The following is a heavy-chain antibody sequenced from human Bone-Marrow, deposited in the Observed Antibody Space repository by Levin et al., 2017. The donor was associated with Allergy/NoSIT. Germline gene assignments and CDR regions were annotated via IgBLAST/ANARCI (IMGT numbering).Heavy chain of an antibody. V-gene: IGHV4-39*07. J-gene: IGHJ4*02. D-gene: IGHD3-22*01. CDR3: AREGRITMIVVVISEAYFDY. CDR2: IYYSGST. Sequence: GSLRLSCTVSGGSISSSSYYWGWIRQPPGKGLEWIGSIYYSGSTYYNPSLKSRVTISVDTSKNQFSLKLSSVTAADTAVYYCAREGRITMIVVVISEAYFDYWGQGTLVTVSS. CDR1: GGSISSSSYY.